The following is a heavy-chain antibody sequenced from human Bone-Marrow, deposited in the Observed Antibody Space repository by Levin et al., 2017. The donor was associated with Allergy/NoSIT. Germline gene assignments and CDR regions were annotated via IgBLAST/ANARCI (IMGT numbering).Heavy chain of an antibody. CDR1: GGTFSSYA. CDR3: ARVQDSSSWSELKYYYYYGMDV. Sequence: KISCKASGGTFSSYAISWVRQAPGQGLEWMGGIIPIFGTANYAQKFQGRVTITADESTSTAYMELSSLRSEDTAVYYCARVQDSSSWSELKYYYYYGMDVWGQGTTVTVSS. D-gene: IGHD6-13*01. CDR2: IIPIFGTA. J-gene: IGHJ6*02. V-gene: IGHV1-69*01.